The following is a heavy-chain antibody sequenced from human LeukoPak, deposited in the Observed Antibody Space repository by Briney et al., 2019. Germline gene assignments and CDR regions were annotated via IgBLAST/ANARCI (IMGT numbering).Heavy chain of an antibody. Sequence: GGSLRLSCAASGFTFSSYWMSWVRQAPGKGLEWVANIKQDGSEKYYVDSVKGRFTISRDNAKNSLYLQMNSLRAEDTAVYYCARPLRLGAAIGGGYFDYWGQGTLVTISS. D-gene: IGHD2-2*01. CDR1: GFTFSSYW. CDR2: IKQDGSEK. CDR3: ARPLRLGAAIGGGYFDY. V-gene: IGHV3-7*03. J-gene: IGHJ4*02.